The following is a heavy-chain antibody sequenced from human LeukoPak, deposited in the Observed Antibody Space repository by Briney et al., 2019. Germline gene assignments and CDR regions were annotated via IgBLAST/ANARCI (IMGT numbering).Heavy chain of an antibody. V-gene: IGHV1-2*02. J-gene: IGHJ4*02. Sequence: GASVKVSCTASGYTFTGYYMHWVRQAPGQGLEWMGWINPNSGGTNYAQKFQGRVTMTRDTSISTAYMELSRLRSDDTAVYYCARGKRITMIVVVIAGRDYFDYWGQGTLVTVSS. CDR1: GYTFTGYY. CDR3: ARGKRITMIVVVIAGRDYFDY. CDR2: INPNSGGT. D-gene: IGHD3-22*01.